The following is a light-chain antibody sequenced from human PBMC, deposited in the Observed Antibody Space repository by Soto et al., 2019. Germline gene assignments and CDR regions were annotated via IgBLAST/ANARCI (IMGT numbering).Light chain of an antibody. CDR3: QQYNNWPPWT. V-gene: IGKV3-15*01. J-gene: IGKJ1*01. CDR1: HSVSSN. CDR2: GAS. Sequence: EIVMTQSPATLSVSPGERATLSCRASHSVSSNLAWYQQKPGQAPRLLIYGASTRATDIPARFSGSGSGTEFTLTINSLQSEDFAVYYCQQYNNWPPWTCGQGTKVEIK.